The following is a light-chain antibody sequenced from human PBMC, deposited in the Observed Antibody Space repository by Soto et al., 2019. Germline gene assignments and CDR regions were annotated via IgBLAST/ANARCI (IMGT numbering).Light chain of an antibody. J-gene: IGKJ4*01. CDR3: QQYDILLT. Sequence: DIQMTQSPASLSASIGDRVTITCQASQDISTYLNWYQQKPGKAPKLLIYDASNLETGVPSRFSESGSGTDFTFTISSLQPEDIATYYCQQYDILLTFGGGTKVDIK. CDR2: DAS. CDR1: QDISTY. V-gene: IGKV1-33*01.